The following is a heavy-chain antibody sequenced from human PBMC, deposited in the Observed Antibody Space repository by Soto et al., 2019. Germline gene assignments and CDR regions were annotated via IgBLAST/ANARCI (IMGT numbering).Heavy chain of an antibody. CDR1: GSSISSGDYY. CDR2: IYYSGST. V-gene: IGHV4-30-4*01. D-gene: IGHD2-15*01. J-gene: IGHJ6*02. CDR3: ARESNVVVVAATLGDYGMDV. Sequence: SETLSLTCTVSGSSISSGDYYWSWIRQPPGKGLEWIGYIYYSGSTYYNPSLKSRVTISVDTSKNQFSLKLSSVTAADTAVYYCARESNVVVVAATLGDYGMDVWGQGTKVTVSS.